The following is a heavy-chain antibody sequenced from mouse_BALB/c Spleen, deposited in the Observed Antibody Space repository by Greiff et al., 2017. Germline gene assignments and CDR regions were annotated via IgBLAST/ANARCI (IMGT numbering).Heavy chain of an antibody. Sequence: EVKLVESGGGLVKPGGSLKLSCAASGFTFSDYYMYWVRQTPEKRLEWVATISDGGSYTYYPESVKGRFTIYRDNAKNNLYLQMSSLKSEDTAMYYCARGPPTATFAYWGQGTLVTVSA. J-gene: IGHJ3*01. CDR2: ISDGGSYT. CDR1: GFTFSDYY. D-gene: IGHD1-2*01. V-gene: IGHV5-4*02. CDR3: ARGPPTATFAY.